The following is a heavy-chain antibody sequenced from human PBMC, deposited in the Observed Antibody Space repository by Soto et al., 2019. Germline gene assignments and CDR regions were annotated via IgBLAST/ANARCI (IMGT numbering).Heavy chain of an antibody. Sequence: QVQLIQSEAEVKKPGSSVRVSCTASGGIFGSHGFSWVRQAPGQRLEWVGGFIPIFRTLTYTEKFQARVRIAADESTNTVYLDLSSLTSEDTAVYYCARGRPRDGYNSGHSDFDIWGQGTMVTVSS. CDR2: FIPIFRTL. CDR3: ARGRPRDGYNSGHSDFDI. D-gene: IGHD5-12*01. J-gene: IGHJ3*02. CDR1: GGIFGSHG. V-gene: IGHV1-69*01.